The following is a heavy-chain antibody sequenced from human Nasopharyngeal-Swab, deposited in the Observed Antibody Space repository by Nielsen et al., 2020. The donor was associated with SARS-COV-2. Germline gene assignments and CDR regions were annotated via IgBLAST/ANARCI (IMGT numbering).Heavy chain of an antibody. J-gene: IGHJ4*02. CDR2: VSHTGST. Sequence: SEPLSPTFGLYGRSPNAYYWTWIRQPPGKGLEWIGEVSHTGSTTYNPSLVSRVTISLDTSKNQFSLKLASMTAADTALYYCARGRAPTSLDYWGQGTLVTVSS. CDR3: ARGRAPTSLDY. V-gene: IGHV4-34*01. CDR1: GRSPNAYY.